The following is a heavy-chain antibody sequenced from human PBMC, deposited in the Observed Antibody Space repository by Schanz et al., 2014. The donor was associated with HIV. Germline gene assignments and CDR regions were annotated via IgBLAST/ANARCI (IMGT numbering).Heavy chain of an antibody. V-gene: IGHV3-33*05. CDR3: VKAYSSGFSGAGS. J-gene: IGHJ5*02. CDR1: GFTFNSYG. Sequence: QVQLVESGGGVVQPGRSLRLSCAASGFTFNSYGMHWVRQAPGKGLEWVSVISYDGSNKKYADSVKGRFTISRDNSRNALYLHMNSLRADDTAIYYCVKAYSSGFSGAGSWGQGALVTVSS. CDR2: ISYDGSNK. D-gene: IGHD5-18*01.